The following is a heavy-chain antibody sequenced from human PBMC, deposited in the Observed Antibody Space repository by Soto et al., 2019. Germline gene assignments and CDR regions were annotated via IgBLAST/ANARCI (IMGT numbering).Heavy chain of an antibody. CDR3: ARPLNTVTTPFPYYYYGMDV. Sequence: GASVKVSCKASGYTFTSYYMHWVRQAPGQGLEWMGIINPSGGSTSYAQKFQGRVTMTRDTSTSTVYMELSSLRSEDTAVYYCARPLNTVTTPFPYYYYGMDVWGQGTTVTVCS. D-gene: IGHD4-4*01. V-gene: IGHV1-46*01. CDR2: INPSGGST. J-gene: IGHJ6*02. CDR1: GYTFTSYY.